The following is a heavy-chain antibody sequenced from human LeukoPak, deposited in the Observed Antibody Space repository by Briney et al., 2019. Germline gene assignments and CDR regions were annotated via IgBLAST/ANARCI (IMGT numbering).Heavy chain of an antibody. J-gene: IGHJ6*04. CDR2: ISASGTLT. D-gene: IGHD6-25*01. V-gene: IGHV3-48*03. CDR3: ARDGTPSYSSGWVYMDV. CDR1: GFSFSSYE. Sequence: GGSLRLSCAASGFSFSSYEMNWVRQAPGKGLEWISYISASGTLTHYADSVEGRFTISRDNAKNSLYLQMNSLRGEDTAVYYCARDGTPSYSSGWVYMDVWGKGTTVTTSS.